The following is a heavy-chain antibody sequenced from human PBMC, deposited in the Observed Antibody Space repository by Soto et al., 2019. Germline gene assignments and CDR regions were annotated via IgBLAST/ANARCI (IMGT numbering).Heavy chain of an antibody. Sequence: PGGSLRLSCAASGFTFSSYAMHWVRQAPGKGLEWVAVISYDGSNKYYADSVKGRFTISRDNSKNTLYLQMNSLRAEDTAVYYCARDYSSSWYWVAYYFDYWGQGTLVTVSS. D-gene: IGHD6-13*01. V-gene: IGHV3-30-3*01. CDR1: GFTFSSYA. CDR2: ISYDGSNK. J-gene: IGHJ4*02. CDR3: ARDYSSSWYWVAYYFDY.